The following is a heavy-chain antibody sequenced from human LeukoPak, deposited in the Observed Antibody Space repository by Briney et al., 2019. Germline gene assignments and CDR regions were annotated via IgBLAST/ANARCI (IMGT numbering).Heavy chain of an antibody. Sequence: ASVKVSCKVSGHTLTELSLHWVRQAPGKGLEWMGGFDPGDGKIIYAQKFQGRVTMTEDTSTETACMEFNSLRSEDTAVYYCAAGEWEQLLDYWGQGTLVTVSS. CDR3: AAGEWEQLLDY. V-gene: IGHV1-24*01. J-gene: IGHJ4*02. D-gene: IGHD5-24*01. CDR1: GHTLTELS. CDR2: FDPGDGKI.